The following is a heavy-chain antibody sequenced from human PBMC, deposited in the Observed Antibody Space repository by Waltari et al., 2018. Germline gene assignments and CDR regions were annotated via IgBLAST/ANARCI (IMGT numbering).Heavy chain of an antibody. CDR1: GDSVSRNSAA. CDR3: ARSNQGGRNNWHPSEFDF. CDR2: TYYRSKWYN. V-gene: IGHV6-1*01. Sequence: QVHLQQSGPGLVKPSQTLSLTCAIPGDSVSRNSAAWNWIRQSPSRGLEWLGRTYYRSKWYNDYAVSVKSRININPDTSMNQFSLQLNSVTPEDTAVYYCARSNQGGRNNWHPSEFDFWGQGTLVTVSS. J-gene: IGHJ4*02. D-gene: IGHD1-1*01.